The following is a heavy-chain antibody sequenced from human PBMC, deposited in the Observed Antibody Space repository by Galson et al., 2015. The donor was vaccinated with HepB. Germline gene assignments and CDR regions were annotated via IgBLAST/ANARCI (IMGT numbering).Heavy chain of an antibody. Sequence: SVKVSCKASGGTFSSYAISWVRQAPGQGLEWMGGIIPIFGTANYAQKFQGRVTITADESTSTAYMELSSLRSEDTAVYYCATIASPYSSSSFDYWGQGTLVTVSS. CDR3: ATIASPYSSSSFDY. V-gene: IGHV1-69*13. J-gene: IGHJ4*02. CDR2: IIPIFGTA. D-gene: IGHD6-6*01. CDR1: GGTFSSYA.